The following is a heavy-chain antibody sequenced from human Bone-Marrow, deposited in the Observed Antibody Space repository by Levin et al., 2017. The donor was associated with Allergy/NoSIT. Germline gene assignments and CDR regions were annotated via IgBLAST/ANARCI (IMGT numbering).Heavy chain of an antibody. V-gene: IGHV3-30-3*01. CDR2: ISYDGSEK. Sequence: GESLKISFSSSFFLFLPSSPPFFLPSPFKGLDWLAAISYDGSEKHYADSVKGRFTISRDNSKSTLYLQMNSLRADDTAVYYCARDLSGWNYYFGFWGQGTLVTVSS. D-gene: IGHD6-25*01. CDR1: FFLFLPSS. CDR3: ARDLSGWNYYFGF. J-gene: IGHJ4*02.